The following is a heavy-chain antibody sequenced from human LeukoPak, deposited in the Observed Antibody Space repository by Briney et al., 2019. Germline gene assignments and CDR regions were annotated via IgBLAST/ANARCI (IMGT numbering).Heavy chain of an antibody. J-gene: IGHJ3*02. D-gene: IGHD3-10*01. CDR3: ARDLGEVRDAFDI. V-gene: IGHV4-59*12. Sequence: PSETLSLTCTVSGGSISSYYWSWTRQPPGKGLEWIGYIYYSGSTNYNPSLKSRVTISVDTSKNQFSLKLSSVTAADTAVYYCARDLGEVRDAFDIWGQGTMVTVSS. CDR1: GGSISSYY. CDR2: IYYSGST.